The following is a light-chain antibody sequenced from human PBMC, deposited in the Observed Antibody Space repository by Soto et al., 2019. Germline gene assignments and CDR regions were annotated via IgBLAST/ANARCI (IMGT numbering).Light chain of an antibody. Sequence: DIQMTQSPSSLSASVGDRVTITCQASQDISNYLNWYQQKPGKAPKLLIYDASNLETGFPSRFSGSGSGTDFTFNISSLQPEDIATYYCQQYDNLQYTFGQGTKLEIK. V-gene: IGKV1-33*01. J-gene: IGKJ2*01. CDR3: QQYDNLQYT. CDR2: DAS. CDR1: QDISNY.